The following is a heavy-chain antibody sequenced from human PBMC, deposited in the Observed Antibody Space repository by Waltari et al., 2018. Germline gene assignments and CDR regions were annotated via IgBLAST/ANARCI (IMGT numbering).Heavy chain of an antibody. Sequence: EVFLQQFGGGLVQPGGSLKLSCVVSGANIDRTYLNWLRQAPGKGLGWLSVIFADGTTHYSASWRGLFVSSRDKSENTLYLQMNIVRPDDSSVYYCSRGGHPNSWGQGTLVTVSS. CDR1: GANIDRTY. V-gene: IGHV3-66*02. D-gene: IGHD2-15*01. CDR3: SRGGHPNS. J-gene: IGHJ1*01. CDR2: IFADGTT.